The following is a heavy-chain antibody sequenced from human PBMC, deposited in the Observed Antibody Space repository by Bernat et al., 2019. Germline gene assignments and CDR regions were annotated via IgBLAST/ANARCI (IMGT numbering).Heavy chain of an antibody. CDR2: ISGSGGST. CDR1: GFTFSSYA. CDR3: AKDVPVYCSSTSCYPNAFDI. J-gene: IGHJ3*02. V-gene: IGHV3-23*01. Sequence: EVQLLESGGGLVQPGGSLRLSCAASGFTFSSYAMSWVRQAPGKGLEWVSAISGSGGSTYYADSVKGRFTISRDNSKNTLYLQMNSLRAEDTAVYYCAKDVPVYCSSTSCYPNAFDIWGQGTMVTVSS. D-gene: IGHD2-2*01.